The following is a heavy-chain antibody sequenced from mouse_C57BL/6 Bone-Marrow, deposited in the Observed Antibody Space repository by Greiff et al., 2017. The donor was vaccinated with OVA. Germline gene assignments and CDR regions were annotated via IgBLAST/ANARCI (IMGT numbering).Heavy chain of an antibody. Sequence: QVQLQQPGAELVRPGSSVKLSCKASGYTFTSYWMHWVKQRPIQGLEWIGNIDPSDSETHYNQKFKDKATLTVDKSSSTAYMQLSSLTSEDSAVYYCARSYYYGREKDAMDYWGQGTSVTVSS. CDR2: IDPSDSET. J-gene: IGHJ4*01. V-gene: IGHV1-52*01. D-gene: IGHD1-1*01. CDR3: ARSYYYGREKDAMDY. CDR1: GYTFTSYW.